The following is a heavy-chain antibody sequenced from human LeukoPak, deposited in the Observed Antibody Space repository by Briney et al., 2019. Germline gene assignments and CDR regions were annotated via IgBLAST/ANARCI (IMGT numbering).Heavy chain of an antibody. CDR3: ARWRAGIAVAVDY. CDR1: GFTFSSYS. V-gene: IGHV3-21*01. CDR2: ISSSSSYI. D-gene: IGHD6-19*01. J-gene: IGHJ4*02. Sequence: GGSLRLSCAASGFTFSSYSMNWVRQAPGKGLEWVSSISSSSSYIYYADSVKGRFTISRDNAKNSLYLQMNSLRAENTAVYYCARWRAGIAVAVDYWGQGTLVTVSS.